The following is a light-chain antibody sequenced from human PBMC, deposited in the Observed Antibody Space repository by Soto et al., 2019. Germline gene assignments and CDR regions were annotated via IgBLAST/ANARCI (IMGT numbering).Light chain of an antibody. CDR3: QQFNSYAIT. Sequence: AIQLTQSPSSLSASVGDRVTITCRASQGISSALAWYQQKPGKAPKLLIYDASSLESGVPSRFSGSGSGTDFTLTISSLQHEDFATYYCQQFNSYAITFGQGTRLEIK. J-gene: IGKJ5*01. CDR2: DAS. CDR1: QGISSA. V-gene: IGKV1-13*02.